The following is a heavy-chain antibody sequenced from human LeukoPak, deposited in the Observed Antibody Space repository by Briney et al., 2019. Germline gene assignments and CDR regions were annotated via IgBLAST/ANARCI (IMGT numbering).Heavy chain of an antibody. CDR1: GFTFSDYY. J-gene: IGHJ4*02. CDR2: ISSSGSTK. CDR3: ARDVVRGVRATLPPLDY. V-gene: IGHV3-11*01. Sequence: GGSLTLSCAASGFTFSDYYMSWIRQAPGRGLEWVSYISSSGSTKYYADSVKGRFTISRDNANNSLYLQMNSLRAEDTAVYYCARDVVRGVRATLPPLDYWGQGTLVTVSS. D-gene: IGHD3-10*01.